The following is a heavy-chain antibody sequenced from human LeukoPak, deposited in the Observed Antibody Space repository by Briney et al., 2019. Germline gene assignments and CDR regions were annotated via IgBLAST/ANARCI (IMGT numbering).Heavy chain of an antibody. Sequence: GGSLRLSCAASGFIFSSYWMSWVRQAPGKGLEWVANIKQDGSEKYYVDSVKGRFTISRDNAKNSLYLQMNSLRAEDTAVYYCASTQRAGIVRAFDIWAKGQWSPSLQ. CDR2: IKQDGSEK. CDR1: GFIFSSYW. V-gene: IGHV3-7*03. D-gene: IGHD2/OR15-2a*01. J-gene: IGHJ3*02. CDR3: ASTQRAGIVRAFDI.